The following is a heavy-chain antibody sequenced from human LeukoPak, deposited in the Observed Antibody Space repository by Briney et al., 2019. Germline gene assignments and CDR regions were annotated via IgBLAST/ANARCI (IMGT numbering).Heavy chain of an antibody. CDR3: ARGGVLKSVDY. J-gene: IGHJ4*02. CDR2: IYYNGST. Sequence: SETLSLTCSVSGMSDGSINSYYWTWIRQPPGLTLEWLGYIYYNGSTNYSPSLKSRVSMSMDRSNNQFSLRVTSLTAADTAVYYCARGGVLKSVDYWGQGTLVAVSS. CDR1: GMSDGSINSYY. D-gene: IGHD3-16*01. V-gene: IGHV4-59*01.